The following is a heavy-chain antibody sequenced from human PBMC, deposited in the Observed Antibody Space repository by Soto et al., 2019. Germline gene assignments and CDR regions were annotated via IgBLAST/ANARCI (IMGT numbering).Heavy chain of an antibody. CDR1: GGSISSYY. Sequence: SETLSLTCTVSGGSISSYYWSWIRQPAGKGLEWIGRIYTSGSTNYNPSLKSRVSISVDMSKNQFSLRLTSATAADTAVYYCARGGSSDWQVALDIWGQGTMVTV. CDR2: IYTSGST. CDR3: ARGGSSDWQVALDI. J-gene: IGHJ3*02. D-gene: IGHD6-19*01. V-gene: IGHV4-4*07.